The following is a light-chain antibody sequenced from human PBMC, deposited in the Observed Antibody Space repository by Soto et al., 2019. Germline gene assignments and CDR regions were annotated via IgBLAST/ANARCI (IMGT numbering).Light chain of an antibody. V-gene: IGKV1-5*01. CDR1: QSISSY. Sequence: DIQMTQSPSSLSASVGDRVTITCRASQSISSYLNWYQQKPGRAPKLLIYDASTLESGVPSRFSGSGSGTEFTLTISSLQTDDFATYYCQQYNSYSSWTFGQGTKVEIK. CDR2: DAS. J-gene: IGKJ1*01. CDR3: QQYNSYSSWT.